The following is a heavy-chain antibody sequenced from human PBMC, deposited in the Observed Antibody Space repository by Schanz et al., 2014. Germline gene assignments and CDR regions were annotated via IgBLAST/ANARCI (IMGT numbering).Heavy chain of an antibody. J-gene: IGHJ4*02. D-gene: IGHD6-13*01. CDR1: GFTFSTHA. Sequence: EVQLLESGGGLVQPGGSLRLSCAVSGFTFSTHAMSWVRQAPGQGLEWVSGINTSGGSRYYAESVKGRFTISRDNSKNLVVLQMNSLRVDDTAVYYCTKEDATALWYFEQWGQGTLVTVSS. CDR2: INTSGGSR. CDR3: TKEDATALWYFEQ. V-gene: IGHV3-23*01.